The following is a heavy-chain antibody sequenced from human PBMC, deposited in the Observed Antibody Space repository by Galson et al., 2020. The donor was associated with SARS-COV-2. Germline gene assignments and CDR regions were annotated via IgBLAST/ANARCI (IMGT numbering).Heavy chain of an antibody. Sequence: SETLSLTCTVSGGSISSGGYYWSWIRQHPGKGLEWIGYIYYSGSTYYNPSLKSRVTISVDTSKNQFSLKLSSVTAADTAVYYCARARIMITFGGVIPPYFDYWGQGTLVTVSS. V-gene: IGHV4-31*03. CDR2: IYYSGST. J-gene: IGHJ4*02. CDR3: ARARIMITFGGVIPPYFDY. CDR1: GGSISSGGYY. D-gene: IGHD3-16*01.